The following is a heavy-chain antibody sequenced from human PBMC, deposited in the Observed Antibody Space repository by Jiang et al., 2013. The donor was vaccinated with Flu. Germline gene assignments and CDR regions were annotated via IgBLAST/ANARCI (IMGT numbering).Heavy chain of an antibody. V-gene: IGHV4-59*08. CDR3: ARSSGSYYNWEDY. D-gene: IGHD3-10*01. Sequence: LLKPSETLSLTCTVSGGSISSYYWSWIRQPPGKGLEWIGYIYYSGSTYYNPSLKSRVTISVDTSKNQFSLKLSSVTAADTAVYYCARSSGSYYNWEDYWGQGTLVTVSS. J-gene: IGHJ4*02. CDR1: GGSISSYY. CDR2: IYYSGST.